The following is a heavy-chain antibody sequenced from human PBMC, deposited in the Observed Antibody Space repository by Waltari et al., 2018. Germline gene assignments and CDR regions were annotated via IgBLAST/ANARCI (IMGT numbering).Heavy chain of an antibody. J-gene: IGHJ4*02. CDR1: GGSISSGGYY. CDR2: IYYSGST. D-gene: IGHD2-2*01. Sequence: QVQLQESGPGLVKPSQTLSLTCSVSGGSISSGGYYWSWIRQHPGEGREWIGYIYYSGSTYYNPALKSRVTISVDTSKNQFYLNLSSVTAADTAGYYCARAPNIVVVDWGQGTLVTVSS. CDR3: ARAPNIVVVD. V-gene: IGHV4-31*03.